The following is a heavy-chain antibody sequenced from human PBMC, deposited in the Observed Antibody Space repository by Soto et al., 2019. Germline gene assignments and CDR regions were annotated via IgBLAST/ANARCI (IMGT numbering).Heavy chain of an antibody. CDR2: IKQDGSEN. J-gene: IGHJ4*02. Sequence: EVQLVSPGGGLVKPGGSWSLPGEPSGSPFGNIGRVWAPQAQGKGLEWVANIKQDGSENYYVDSVKGRFTTSRDNTKNSFYLQMNSLRAEDTAVYYCARDHINGWKFDYWGRGTLVTVSS. V-gene: IGHV3-7*01. CDR3: ARDHINGWKFDY. D-gene: IGHD6-19*01. CDR1: GSPFGNIG.